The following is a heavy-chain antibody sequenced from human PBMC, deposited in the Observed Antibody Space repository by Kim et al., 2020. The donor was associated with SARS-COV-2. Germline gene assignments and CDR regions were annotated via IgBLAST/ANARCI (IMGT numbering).Heavy chain of an antibody. D-gene: IGHD3-9*01. Sequence: NYAQKLQGRVTMTTDTSTSTAYMELRSLRSDDTAVYYCARAILYYYGMDVWGQGTTVTVSS. J-gene: IGHJ6*02. V-gene: IGHV1-18*01. CDR3: ARAILYYYGMDV.